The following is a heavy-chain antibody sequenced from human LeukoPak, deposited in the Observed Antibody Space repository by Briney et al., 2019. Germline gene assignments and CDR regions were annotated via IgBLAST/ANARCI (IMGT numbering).Heavy chain of an antibody. CDR1: GFTFSSYW. J-gene: IGHJ6*03. CDR3: AREEGSSSWYAHLYYYYYMDV. CDR2: IKQDGSEK. Sequence: GGSLRLSCAASGFTFSSYWMSWVRQAPGKGLEWVANIKQDGSEKYYVDSVKGRFTISRDNAKNSLYLQTNSLRAEDTAVYYCAREEGSSSWYAHLYYYYYMDVWGKGTTVTISS. D-gene: IGHD6-13*01. V-gene: IGHV3-7*01.